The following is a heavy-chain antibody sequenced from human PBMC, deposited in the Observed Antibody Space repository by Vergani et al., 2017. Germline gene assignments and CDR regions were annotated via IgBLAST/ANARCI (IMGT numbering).Heavy chain of an antibody. Sequence: QVQLVQSGAEVKKPGSSVKVSCKASGGTFSSYTISWVRQAPGQGLEWMGGIIPIMGTAKYAQKFQGRVTMTRDTSTSTVYMELSSLRSEDTAIYYCARGDYGILTGYRYWGQGTLVTVSA. J-gene: IGHJ4*02. D-gene: IGHD3-9*01. CDR3: ARGDYGILTGYRY. CDR2: IIPIMGTA. V-gene: IGHV1-69*06. CDR1: GGTFSSYT.